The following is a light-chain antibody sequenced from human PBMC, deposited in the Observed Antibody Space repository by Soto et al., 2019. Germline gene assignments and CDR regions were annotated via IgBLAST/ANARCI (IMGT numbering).Light chain of an antibody. CDR3: QQYDTSPQLT. V-gene: IGKV3-20*01. Sequence: ETVMTQSPDTLSVSPGESATLSCRASQDVSTNLAWFHQKPGQTPRLVLYGASKRATGIPDRFSGSGSGTDFTLTISRLEPEDFAVYYCQQYDTSPQLTFGGGTKVEIK. CDR1: QDVSTN. CDR2: GAS. J-gene: IGKJ4*01.